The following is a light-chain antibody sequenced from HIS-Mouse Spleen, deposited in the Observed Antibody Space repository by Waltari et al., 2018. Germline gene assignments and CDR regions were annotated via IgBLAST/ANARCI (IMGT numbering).Light chain of an antibody. Sequence: SYELTQPPSVSVSPGQTASITCSGDKLGDKYACWYQQKPGQSPVLVMYQDSKRPSGITERFSGSNSGNTATLTISGTQAMDEADYYCQAWDSSTVVFGGGTKLTVL. V-gene: IGLV3-1*01. J-gene: IGLJ2*01. CDR1: KLGDKY. CDR3: QAWDSSTVV. CDR2: QDS.